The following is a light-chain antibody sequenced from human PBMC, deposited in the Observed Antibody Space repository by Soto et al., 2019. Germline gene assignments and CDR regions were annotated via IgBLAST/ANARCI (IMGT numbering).Light chain of an antibody. CDR2: KNN. Sequence: QSVLTQPPSASGTPEQRITISCSGSSSNIRGSDVYWYQQLPGTAPKLLIRKNNQRPSGVPDRFSGSKSGTSASLAISGLRSEDEADYYCAAWDGSLSGYVFGAGTKVTAL. J-gene: IGLJ1*01. CDR3: AAWDGSLSGYV. V-gene: IGLV1-47*01. CDR1: SSNIRGSD.